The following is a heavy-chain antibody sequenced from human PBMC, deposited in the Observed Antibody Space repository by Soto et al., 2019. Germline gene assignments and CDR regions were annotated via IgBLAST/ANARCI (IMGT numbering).Heavy chain of an antibody. CDR2: IYYSGST. J-gene: IGHJ4*02. Sequence: QLQLQESGPGLVKPSETLSLTCTVSGGSISSSSYYWGWIRQPPGKGLEWIGSIYYSGSTYYNPSLKSRVTISVDTSKNQFSLKLSSVTAADTAVYYCARQFGGVIVTGNFDYWGQGTLVTVSS. V-gene: IGHV4-39*01. CDR3: ARQFGGVIVTGNFDY. D-gene: IGHD3-16*02. CDR1: GGSISSSSYY.